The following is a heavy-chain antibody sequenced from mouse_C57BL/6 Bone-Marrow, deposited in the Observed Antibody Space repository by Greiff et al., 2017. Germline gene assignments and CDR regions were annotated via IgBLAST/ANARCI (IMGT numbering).Heavy chain of an antibody. CDR1: GYAFSSSW. CDR3: ASLITTVVDWYFDV. Sequence: LVESGPELVKPGASVKISCKASGYAFSSSWMNWVKQRPGKGLEWIGRIYPGDGDTNYNGKFKGKATLTADKSSSTAYMQLSSLTSEDSAVYFCASLITTVVDWYFDVWGTGTTVTVSS. V-gene: IGHV1-82*01. J-gene: IGHJ1*03. CDR2: IYPGDGDT. D-gene: IGHD1-1*01.